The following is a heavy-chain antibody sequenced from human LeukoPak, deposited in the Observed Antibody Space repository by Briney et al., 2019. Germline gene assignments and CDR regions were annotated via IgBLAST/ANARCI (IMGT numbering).Heavy chain of an antibody. D-gene: IGHD1-1*01. V-gene: IGHV3-21*01. CDR1: GFTFSSYS. CDR2: ISSSSSYV. Sequence: PGGSLRLSCAASGFTFSSYSMNWVRQAPGKGLEWVSSISSSSSYVYYAGSVKGRFTVSRDSVKRSLYLQMNSLRAEDTAVYYCARDGNRDGDMDVWGKGTTVTVSS. J-gene: IGHJ6*03. CDR3: ARDGNRDGDMDV.